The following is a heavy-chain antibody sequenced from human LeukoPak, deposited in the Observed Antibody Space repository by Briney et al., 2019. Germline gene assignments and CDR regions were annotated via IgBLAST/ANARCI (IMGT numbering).Heavy chain of an antibody. CDR2: MNPNSGNT. CDR3: ASISYGYSGYDPHYGMDV. CDR1: GYTFTSYD. D-gene: IGHD5-12*01. V-gene: IGHV1-8*01. J-gene: IGHJ6*02. Sequence: ASVKVSCKASGYTFTSYDINWVRQATGQGLEWMGWMNPNSGNTGYAQKFQGRVTMTRNTSISTAYMELSSLRSEDTAVYYCASISYGYSGYDPHYGMDVWGQGTTVTVSS.